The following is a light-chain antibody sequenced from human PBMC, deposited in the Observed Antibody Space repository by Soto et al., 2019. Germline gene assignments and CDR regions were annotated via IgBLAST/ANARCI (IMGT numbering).Light chain of an antibody. CDR1: QSVTTR. Sequence: IVVPQSPGTLSFATGASVTLSCRASQSVTTRLAWYQHKPGQAPTLLMSGASNRASGVPVRFSGSGSGTEFTLTISSLKYEDFAVYYCQQYNNWTRTFGQGTRLEIK. J-gene: IGKJ5*01. CDR3: QQYNNWTRT. V-gene: IGKV3D-15*01. CDR2: GAS.